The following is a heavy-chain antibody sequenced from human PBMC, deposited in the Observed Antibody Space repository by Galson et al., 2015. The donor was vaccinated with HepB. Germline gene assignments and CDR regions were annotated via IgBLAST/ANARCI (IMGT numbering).Heavy chain of an antibody. J-gene: IGHJ4*02. V-gene: IGHV3-73*01. D-gene: IGHD2-2*03. Sequence: SLRLSCAASGFTFSGSAIHWVRQASGKGPKWVGRIRSKANNYATSYVPSLNGRFTISRDDSKNMAFLHMQSLKTEDTAVYYCTRLGDSSGYSSRWGQGTLVTVSS. CDR2: IRSKANNYAT. CDR1: GFTFSGSA. CDR3: TRLGDSSGYSSR.